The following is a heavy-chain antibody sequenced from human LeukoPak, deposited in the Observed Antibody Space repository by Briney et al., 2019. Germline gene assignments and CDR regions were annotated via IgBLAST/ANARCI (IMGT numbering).Heavy chain of an antibody. CDR3: ARGGTGRYWLYFDY. V-gene: IGHV3-30*04. J-gene: IGHJ4*02. CDR1: GVTFSSYA. CDR2: ISSDGSER. D-gene: IGHD1-26*01. Sequence: GGSLRLSCAASGVTFSSYAMHWVRQAPGKGLEWVAVISSDGSERYYADSVKGRFTISRDTSKNTLYLQMNSLRAEDTAVYYCARGGTGRYWLYFDYWGQGTLVTVSS.